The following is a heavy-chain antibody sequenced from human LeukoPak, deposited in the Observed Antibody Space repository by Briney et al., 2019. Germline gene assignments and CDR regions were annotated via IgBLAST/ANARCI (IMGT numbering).Heavy chain of an antibody. V-gene: IGHV4-34*01. D-gene: IGHD3-22*01. CDR3: ARSYYYDSSGYEFDY. CDR2: INHSGST. Sequence: SETLSLTCAVYGGSFSGYYWSWIRQPPGKGLEWIGEINHSGSTTYNPSLKSRVTISVDTSKNQFSLKLSSVTAADTAVYYCARSYYYDSSGYEFDYWGQGTLVTVSS. J-gene: IGHJ4*02. CDR1: GGSFSGYY.